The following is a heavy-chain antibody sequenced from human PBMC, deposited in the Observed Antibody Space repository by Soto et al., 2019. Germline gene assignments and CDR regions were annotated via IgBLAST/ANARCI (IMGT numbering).Heavy chain of an antibody. CDR1: GFTFSSYG. CDR2: IWYDGSNK. Sequence: QVQLVESGGGVVQPGRSLRLSCAASGFTFSSYGMHWVRQAPGKGLEWVAVIWYDGSNKYYADSVKGRFTISRDNSKNPLYLQMNSLRAEDTAVYYCARAPGYSYGYYYYGMDVWGQGTTVTVSS. J-gene: IGHJ6*02. V-gene: IGHV3-33*01. CDR3: ARAPGYSYGYYYYGMDV. D-gene: IGHD5-18*01.